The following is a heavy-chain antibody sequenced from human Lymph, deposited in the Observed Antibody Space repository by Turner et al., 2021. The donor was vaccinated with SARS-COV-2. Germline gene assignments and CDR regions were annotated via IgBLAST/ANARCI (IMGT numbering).Heavy chain of an antibody. J-gene: IGHJ4*02. CDR1: GFTFSSYG. V-gene: IGHV3-33*01. Sequence: QVQLVESGGGVVQPGRSLRLSCAASGFTFSSYGMHWVRQARGKGLEWVAFIWCDGSNKYYADSVKGRFTISRDNSKNTLYLQMNSLRAEDTAVYYCARDRAGSSGWYDSYFDYWGQGTLVTVSS. CDR3: ARDRAGSSGWYDSYFDY. D-gene: IGHD6-19*01. CDR2: IWCDGSNK.